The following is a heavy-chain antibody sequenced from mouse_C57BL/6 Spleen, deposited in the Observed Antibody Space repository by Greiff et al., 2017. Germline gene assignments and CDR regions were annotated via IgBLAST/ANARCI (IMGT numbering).Heavy chain of an antibody. CDR1: GYAFSSSW. Sequence: VQLQQSGPELVKPGASVTISCKASGYAFSSSWMNWVKQRPGKGLEWIGRIYPGDGDTNYNGKFKGKATLTADKSSSTAYMQLSSLTSEDSAVYFCARGGEGWYFDAWGTGTTVTVSA. V-gene: IGHV1-82*01. CDR3: ARGGEGWYFDA. J-gene: IGHJ1*03. CDR2: IYPGDGDT.